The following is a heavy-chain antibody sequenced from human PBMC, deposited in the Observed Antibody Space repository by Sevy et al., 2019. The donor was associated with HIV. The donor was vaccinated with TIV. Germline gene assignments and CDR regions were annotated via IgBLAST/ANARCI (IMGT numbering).Heavy chain of an antibody. D-gene: IGHD3-22*01. CDR2: ISRSSSTI. Sequence: GGSLRLSYAASGFTFSSYSMNWVRQAPGKGLEWVSYISRSSSTIYYADSVKGRFTISRDNAKNSLYLQMNSLRDEDTAVYYCARERKMYDSSGYYFHFDYWGQGTLVTVSS. CDR3: ARERKMYDSSGYYFHFDY. V-gene: IGHV3-48*02. J-gene: IGHJ4*02. CDR1: GFTFSSYS.